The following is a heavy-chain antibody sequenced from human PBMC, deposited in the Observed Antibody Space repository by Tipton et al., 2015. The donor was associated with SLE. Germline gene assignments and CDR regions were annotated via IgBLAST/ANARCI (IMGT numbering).Heavy chain of an antibody. V-gene: IGHV3-53*01. CDR1: GFTVSDNF. Sequence: SLRLSCTASGFTVSDNFMSWVRQPPGKGLEWVAVLYPESAAEYAASVKGRFTISRDSFKRTVFLQMNWLRVDDTAVYYCVRDLTVYRTRPEYSLAFWGQGALVSVSS. CDR3: VRDLTVYRTRPEYSLAF. J-gene: IGHJ4*02. CDR2: LYPESAA. D-gene: IGHD2/OR15-2a*01.